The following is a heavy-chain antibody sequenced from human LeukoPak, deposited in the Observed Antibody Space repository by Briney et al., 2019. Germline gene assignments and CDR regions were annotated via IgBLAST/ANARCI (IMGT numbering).Heavy chain of an antibody. D-gene: IGHD3-16*01. V-gene: IGHV4-59*01. CDR3: ARDMTRPSIAFDI. CDR1: GGSISSYY. Sequence: SGTLSLTCTVSGGSISSYYWSWIRQPPGKGLEWIGYIYYSGSTNYNPSLKSRVTISVDTSKNQFSLKLSSVTAADTAVYYCARDMTRPSIAFDIWGQGTMVTVSS. J-gene: IGHJ3*02. CDR2: IYYSGST.